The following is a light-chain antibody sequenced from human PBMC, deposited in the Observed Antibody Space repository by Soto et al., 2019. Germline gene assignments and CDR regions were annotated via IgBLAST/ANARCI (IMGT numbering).Light chain of an antibody. CDR3: AAWDDSLSGVV. CDR1: SSNIGSNY. CDR2: RNN. V-gene: IGLV1-47*01. Sequence: QPVLTQPPSASGTPGQRVTISCSGSSSNIGSNYAYWYQQLPGTAPKLLIYRNNQRPSGVPDRFSGSKSGTSASLAISGRRSEDEADYYCAAWDDSLSGVVFGGGTKVTVL. J-gene: IGLJ2*01.